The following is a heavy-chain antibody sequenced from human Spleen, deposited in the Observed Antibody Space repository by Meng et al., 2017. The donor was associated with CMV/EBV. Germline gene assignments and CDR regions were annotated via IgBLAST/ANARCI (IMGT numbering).Heavy chain of an antibody. D-gene: IGHD5-18*01. J-gene: IGHJ4*02. CDR2: INPNSGDT. V-gene: IGHV1-2*02. CDR1: GYTFTDYF. Sequence: ASVKVSCKASGYTFTDYFIHWVRQAPGQGLEWMGWINPNSGDTNYAQKFQGRVTMTADTSMRSVYMEVSGLRSDDTAVYYCARDDGYSYGSDFWGQGTLVTVSS. CDR3: ARDDGYSYGSDF.